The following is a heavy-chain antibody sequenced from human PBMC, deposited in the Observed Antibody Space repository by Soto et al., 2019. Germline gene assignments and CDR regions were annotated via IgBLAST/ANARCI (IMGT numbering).Heavy chain of an antibody. D-gene: IGHD1-26*01. Sequence: QDRLVQSGFEMKKPGSSVRVSCKASGYSFTNYGITWVRQAPGKGFEWIGWISAYNGTTNYAQKFQGRVTLTTDASTSTAYLELRSLRSDDTAVYYCARDRGVAPPVAGNTHYYYYVDVWGKGTKVTVSS. CDR2: ISAYNGTT. V-gene: IGHV1-18*01. CDR1: GYSFTNYG. CDR3: ARDRGVAPPVAGNTHYYYYVDV. J-gene: IGHJ6*03.